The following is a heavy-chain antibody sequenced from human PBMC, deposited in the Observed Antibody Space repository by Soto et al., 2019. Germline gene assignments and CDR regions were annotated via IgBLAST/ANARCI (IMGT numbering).Heavy chain of an antibody. CDR2: INHSGTT. V-gene: IGHV4-34*01. Sequence: LSLTCAVYGGSFSGYYWSWIRQPPGKGLEWIGEINHSGTTYYTPSLKRRLTMSMDRANDHFSLNLTSVTAADTAVYFCARGHYYYGMDVWGQGITVTVSS. J-gene: IGHJ6*02. CDR1: GGSFSGYY. CDR3: ARGHYYYGMDV.